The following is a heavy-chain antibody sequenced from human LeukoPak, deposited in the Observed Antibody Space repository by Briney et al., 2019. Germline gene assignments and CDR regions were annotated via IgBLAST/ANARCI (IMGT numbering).Heavy chain of an antibody. CDR1: GGSISSYY. J-gene: IGHJ5*02. CDR2: IYTSGST. V-gene: IGHV4-4*07. D-gene: IGHD2-2*01. Sequence: PSETLSLTCTVSGGSISSYYWSWIRQPAGKGLEWIGRIYTSGSTNYNPSLKSRVTMSVDTSRNQFSLKLSSVTAADTAVYYCAREWGIEEGIVVVPAEMPPWFDPWGQGTLVTVSS. CDR3: AREWGIEEGIVVVPAEMPPWFDP.